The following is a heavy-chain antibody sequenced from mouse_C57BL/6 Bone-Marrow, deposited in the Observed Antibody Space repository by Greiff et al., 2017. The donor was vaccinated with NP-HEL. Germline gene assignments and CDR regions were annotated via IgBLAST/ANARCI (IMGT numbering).Heavy chain of an antibody. D-gene: IGHD1-1*01. J-gene: IGHJ1*03. Sequence: QVQLQQPGAELVRPGSSVKLSCKASGYTFTSYWMHWVKQRPIQGLEWIGNIDPSDSATHSNQKFKDKATLTGAKSSSTAYLQLSSLTSEDSAVYYCARKGGSSLYWYFDVWGTGTTVTVSS. V-gene: IGHV1-52*01. CDR3: ARKGGSSLYWYFDV. CDR1: GYTFTSYW. CDR2: IDPSDSAT.